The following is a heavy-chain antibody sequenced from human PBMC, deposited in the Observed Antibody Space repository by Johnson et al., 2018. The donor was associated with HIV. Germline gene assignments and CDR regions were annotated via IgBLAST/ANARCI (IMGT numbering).Heavy chain of an antibody. Sequence: MLLVESGGGLVQPGGSLRLSCTASGFTFSSYGMHWVRQAPGKGLEWASAMSGSGGSPYYADSVKGRFTISRDNSKNSLYLQMNSLRAEDTALYYCVRGRGSYGGAGAFDIWGQGTVVTVSS. CDR1: GFTFSSYG. CDR2: MSGSGGSP. CDR3: VRGRGSYGGAGAFDI. D-gene: IGHD3-10*01. V-gene: IGHV3-23*04. J-gene: IGHJ3*02.